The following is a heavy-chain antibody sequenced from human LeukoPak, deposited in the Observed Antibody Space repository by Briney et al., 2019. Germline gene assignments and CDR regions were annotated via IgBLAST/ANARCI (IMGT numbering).Heavy chain of an antibody. J-gene: IGHJ6*03. Sequence: SETLSLTCAVYGESFSGYYWSWIRQPPGKGLEWIGEINHSGSTSYNPSLKSRITISVDTSKNQFSLKLSSVTAADTAVYYCARADDYGDYALEPYYMDVWGKGTTVTVSS. CDR1: GESFSGYY. V-gene: IGHV4-34*01. CDR3: ARADDYGDYALEPYYMDV. CDR2: INHSGST. D-gene: IGHD4-17*01.